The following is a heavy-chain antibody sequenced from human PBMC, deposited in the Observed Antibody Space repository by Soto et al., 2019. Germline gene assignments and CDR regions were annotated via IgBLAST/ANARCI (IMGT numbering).Heavy chain of an antibody. V-gene: IGHV3-23*01. CDR3: AKQRAGYGSGSDTFYFDF. Sequence: GGSLRLSCAASGFTFSTYVMAWVRQAPGRGLEWVSGISASGSTTYYADSVRGRFTISRDNSKNTLFLQMSSLRAEDTALYYCAKQRAGYGSGSDTFYFDFWGQGTLVTVS. CDR2: ISASGSTT. CDR1: GFTFSTYV. D-gene: IGHD3-10*01. J-gene: IGHJ4*02.